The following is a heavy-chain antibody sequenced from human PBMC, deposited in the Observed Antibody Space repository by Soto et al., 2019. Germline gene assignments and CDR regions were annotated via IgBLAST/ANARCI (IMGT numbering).Heavy chain of an antibody. CDR3: ARSIAVPSGHIDH. CDR1: GGSMSGYY. D-gene: IGHD6-6*01. CDR2: VYYTGST. J-gene: IGHJ4*02. Sequence: QVQLQESGPGLVKPSETLSLTCRVSGGSMSGYYWSWVRLAPGKGLEWIGYVYYTGSTNYNPSRQSRVSISVDTSNKHLSLSLSLVTAADTAVYFCARSIAVPSGHIDHWGQGIRVTISS. V-gene: IGHV4-59*01.